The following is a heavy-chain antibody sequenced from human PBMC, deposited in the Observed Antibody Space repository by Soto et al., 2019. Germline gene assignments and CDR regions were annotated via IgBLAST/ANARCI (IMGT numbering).Heavy chain of an antibody. CDR2: ISYDGSNK. CDR3: AKVVVNRDYYYYYGMDV. Sequence: PGGSLRLSCAASGFTFSSYAMSWVRQAPGKGLEWVAVISYDGSNKYYADSVKGRFTISRDNSKNTLYLQMNSLRAEDTAVYYCAKVVVNRDYYYYYGMDVWGQGTTVTVSS. V-gene: IGHV3-30*18. D-gene: IGHD3-22*01. J-gene: IGHJ6*02. CDR1: GFTFSSYA.